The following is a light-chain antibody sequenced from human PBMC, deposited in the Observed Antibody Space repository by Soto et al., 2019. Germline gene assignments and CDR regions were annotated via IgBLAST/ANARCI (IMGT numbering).Light chain of an antibody. Sequence: EIVMTQSPATLSVSPGERATLSCRASQSVSSNLAWYQQKPGQAPRLLIYGASTRATGIPARFSGSGSGTEFTLPIGSLQSEDFAVYYCQQYNNWPRTFGKGTKVEIK. CDR1: QSVSSN. CDR2: GAS. V-gene: IGKV3-15*01. J-gene: IGKJ1*01. CDR3: QQYNNWPRT.